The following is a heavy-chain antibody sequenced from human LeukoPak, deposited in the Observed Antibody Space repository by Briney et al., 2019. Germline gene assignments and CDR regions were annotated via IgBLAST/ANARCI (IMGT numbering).Heavy chain of an antibody. CDR1: GGSISTYY. D-gene: IGHD3-10*01. CDR2: FHYSGTT. CDR3: ALGTMIRGVIKSPFDY. V-gene: IGHV4-59*01. Sequence: SETLSLTCTVSGGSISTYYWSWIRQPPGKGLEWIGYFHYSGTTNYNPSLKSRVTISVDTSKNQFSLKLSSVAAADTAVYYCALGTMIRGVIKSPFDYWGQGTLVTVSS. J-gene: IGHJ4*02.